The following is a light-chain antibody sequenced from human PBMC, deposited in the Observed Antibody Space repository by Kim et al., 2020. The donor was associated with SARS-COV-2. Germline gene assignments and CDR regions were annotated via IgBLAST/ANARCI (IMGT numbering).Light chain of an antibody. J-gene: IGKJ1*01. CDR2: GAS. CDR1: QVISNY. CDR3: QKYNKVPRT. V-gene: IGKV1-27*01. Sequence: DIQMTQSPSSLSASVGDRVTITCWASQVISNYLAWYQQKPGKVPRLLIYGASTLQSGVPSRFSGSGSGTDFTLTISSLQPEDVATYYCQKYNKVPRTFGQGTKVDIK.